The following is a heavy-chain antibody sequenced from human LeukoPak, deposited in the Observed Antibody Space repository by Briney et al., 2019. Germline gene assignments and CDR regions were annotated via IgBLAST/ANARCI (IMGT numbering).Heavy chain of an antibody. D-gene: IGHD5-12*01. V-gene: IGHV3-21*01. CDR2: ISSSSSYI. CDR3: SSGYDAYYFDY. J-gene: IGHJ4*02. CDR1: GFTFSSYS. Sequence: GGSLRLSCAASGFTFSSYSMNWVRQAPGKGLEWVSSISSSSSYIYYADSVKGRFTISRDNAKNSLYLQMNSLRAEDTAVYYCSSGYDAYYFDYWGQGTLVTVSS.